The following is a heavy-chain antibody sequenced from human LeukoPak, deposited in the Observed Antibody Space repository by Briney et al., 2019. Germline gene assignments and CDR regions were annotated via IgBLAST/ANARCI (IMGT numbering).Heavy chain of an antibody. CDR1: GYTFTSYD. D-gene: IGHD1-26*01. J-gene: IGHJ6*03. CDR3: ARYSLLGNYYYYYYMDV. Sequence: ASVKVSCKAAGYTFTSYDINWLRQATGHGLEWLRWMNPNSGNTGYAKKLQGRVTMTRNTSISTAYMELSSLRSEDTAVYYCARYSLLGNYYYYYYMDVWGKGTTVTVSS. V-gene: IGHV1-8*01. CDR2: MNPNSGNT.